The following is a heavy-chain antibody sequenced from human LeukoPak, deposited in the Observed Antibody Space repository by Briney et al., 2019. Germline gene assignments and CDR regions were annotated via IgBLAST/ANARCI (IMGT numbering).Heavy chain of an antibody. CDR1: GFTFSHYG. CDR3: TSPFDY. J-gene: IGHJ4*02. Sequence: GGSLRLSCAASGFTFSHYGMNWVRQAPGKGPEWISYIDSSSSTIEYAVSVKGRFTISRDNAKNSLYLQMNNLRAEDTAVYYCTSPFDYWGQGTLVTVSS. V-gene: IGHV3-48*01. CDR2: IDSSSSTI.